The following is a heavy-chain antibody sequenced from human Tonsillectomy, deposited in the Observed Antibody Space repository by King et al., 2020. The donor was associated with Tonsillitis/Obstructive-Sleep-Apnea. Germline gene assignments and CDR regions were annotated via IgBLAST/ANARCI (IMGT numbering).Heavy chain of an antibody. CDR3: VKKGPVGDGGNYYYDS. CDR1: GFTFSSYV. J-gene: IGHJ4*02. Sequence: VQLVESGGGLVQPGGSLTLSCSASGFTFSSYVMYWVRQAPGKGREYVSAARNNVGTTYYADSVKGRFAISRDNSKNTLYLQMSSLRVEDTAVYYCVKKGPVGDGGNYYYDSWGQGTLVTVSS. D-gene: IGHD2-21*01. CDR2: ARNNVGTT. V-gene: IGHV3-64D*06.